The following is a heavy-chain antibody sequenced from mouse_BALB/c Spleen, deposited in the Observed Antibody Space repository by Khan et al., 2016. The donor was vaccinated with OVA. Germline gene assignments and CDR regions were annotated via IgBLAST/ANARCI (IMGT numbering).Heavy chain of an antibody. CDR3: ARGGGTAPFAY. CDR2: ISDLAYTI. D-gene: IGHD1-2*01. V-gene: IGHV5-15*02. J-gene: IGHJ3*01. Sequence: EVELVESGGGLVQPGGSRKLSCAASGFTFSDYGMAWVRQAPGKGPEWVAFISDLAYTIYYADTVTGRVTISRENAKKTMYLGMSSLRSEDTAIYYCARGGGTAPFAYWGLGTLVTVSA. CDR1: GFTFSDYG.